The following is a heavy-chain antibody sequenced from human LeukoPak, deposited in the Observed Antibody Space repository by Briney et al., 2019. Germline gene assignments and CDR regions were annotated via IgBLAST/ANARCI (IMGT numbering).Heavy chain of an antibody. J-gene: IGHJ5*02. CDR3: ARGTGNRLERLPWFDP. CDR2: INPSGGST. CDR1: GYTFTSYY. V-gene: IGHV1-46*01. D-gene: IGHD1-1*01. Sequence: ASVKVSCKASGYTFTSYYMHWVRQAPAQGLEWMGIINPSGGSTSYAQKFQGRVTMTRDTSTSAVYMELSSLRSEDTAVYYCARGTGNRLERLPWFDPWGQGTLVTVSS.